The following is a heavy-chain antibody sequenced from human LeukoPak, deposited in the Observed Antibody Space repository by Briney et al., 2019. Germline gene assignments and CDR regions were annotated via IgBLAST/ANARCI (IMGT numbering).Heavy chain of an antibody. J-gene: IGHJ5*02. CDR2: MNPNSGNT. CDR1: GYTFTNYD. D-gene: IGHD6-13*01. V-gene: IGHV1-8*01. Sequence: ASVKVSCKASGYTFTNYDINWVRQAAGQGLEWMGWMNPNSGNTGYAQKFQGRVTMTRNTSISTAYMELSSLRSEDTAVYYCARRVVVAAAGQTHDWFDPWGQGTLVTVSS. CDR3: ARRVVVAAAGQTHDWFDP.